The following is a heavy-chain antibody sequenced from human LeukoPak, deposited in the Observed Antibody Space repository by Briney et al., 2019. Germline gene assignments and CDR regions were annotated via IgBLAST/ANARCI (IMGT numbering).Heavy chain of an antibody. CDR2: ISGSGGST. J-gene: IGHJ4*02. Sequence: GGSLRLSCAAPGFTFSSYAMSWVCQAPGKGLEWVSAISGSGGSTYYADSVKGRFTISRDNSKNTLYLQMNSLRAEDTAVYYCAKDKLVGSTSREWNYWGQGTLVTVSS. CDR1: GFTFSSYA. D-gene: IGHD2-2*01. CDR3: AKDKLVGSTSREWNY. V-gene: IGHV3-23*01.